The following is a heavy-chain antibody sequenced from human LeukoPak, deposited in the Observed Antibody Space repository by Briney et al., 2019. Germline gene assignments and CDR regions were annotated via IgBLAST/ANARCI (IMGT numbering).Heavy chain of an antibody. CDR3: ARLKYCTNGVCYAGFDY. J-gene: IGHJ4*02. Sequence: ASVNVSCKASGYTFTSYAMHWVRQAPGQRLEWMGWINAGNGNTKYSQKFQGRVTITRDTSADTAYMELSSLRSEDTAVYYCARLKYCTNGVCYAGFDYWGQGTLVTVSS. CDR2: INAGNGNT. CDR1: GYTFTSYA. D-gene: IGHD2-8*01. V-gene: IGHV1-3*01.